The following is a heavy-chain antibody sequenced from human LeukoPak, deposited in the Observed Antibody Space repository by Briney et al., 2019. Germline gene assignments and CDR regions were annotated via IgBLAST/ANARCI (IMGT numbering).Heavy chain of an antibody. V-gene: IGHV4-39*01. Sequence: PSETLSLTCTVSGGSISSSSYYWGWIRQPPGKGLEWIGSIYYSGSTYYNPSLKSRVTISVDTSKNQFSLKLSSVTAADTAVYYCARWRAEYYYDSSGYYYVDYWGQGTLVTVSS. CDR2: IYYSGST. CDR1: GGSISSSSYY. CDR3: ARWRAEYYYDSSGYYYVDY. D-gene: IGHD3-22*01. J-gene: IGHJ4*02.